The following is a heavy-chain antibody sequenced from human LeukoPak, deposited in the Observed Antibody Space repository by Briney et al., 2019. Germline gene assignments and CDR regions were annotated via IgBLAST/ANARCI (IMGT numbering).Heavy chain of an antibody. CDR2: INPSGGST. V-gene: IGHV1-46*01. J-gene: IGHJ5*02. Sequence: ASVKVSCKASGYAFTSYYMHWVRQAPGQGLEWMGIINPSGGSTSYAQKFQGRVTMTRDMSTSTVYMELSSLRSEDTAVYYCASSSSSGTWFDPWGQGTLVTVSS. CDR1: GYAFTSYY. D-gene: IGHD6-6*01. CDR3: ASSSSSGTWFDP.